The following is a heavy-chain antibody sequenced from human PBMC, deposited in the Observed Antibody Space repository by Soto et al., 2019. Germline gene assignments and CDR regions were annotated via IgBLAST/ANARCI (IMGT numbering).Heavy chain of an antibody. CDR2: IWSAGLT. Sequence: GGSLRLSCAASGFTVSSKYMNWVRQAPGKGLEWVSIIWSAGLTYYADSVRGRFTISRDISKNILFLQMNNLRAEDSAIYYCARELPPDLWGQGTLVTVYS. J-gene: IGHJ5*02. CDR3: ARELPPDL. V-gene: IGHV3-53*01. CDR1: GFTVSSKY. D-gene: IGHD2-15*01.